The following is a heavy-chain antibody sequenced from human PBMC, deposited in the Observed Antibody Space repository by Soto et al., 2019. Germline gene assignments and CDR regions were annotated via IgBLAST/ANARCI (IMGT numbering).Heavy chain of an antibody. CDR3: SSSSSPLGFGF. D-gene: IGHD6-19*01. CDR1: GGTFSSYV. CDR2: IIPMFEKT. J-gene: IGHJ4*02. V-gene: IGHV1-69*01. Sequence: QVQLVQSGAEVKKPGSSVKVSCKASGGTFSSYVISWVRQAPGQGLEWMGGIIPMFEKTTYAQRFQGRVTITADESTSTAYMELSSLRSEDTAVYFCSSSSSPLGFGFWGQGTLVTVSS.